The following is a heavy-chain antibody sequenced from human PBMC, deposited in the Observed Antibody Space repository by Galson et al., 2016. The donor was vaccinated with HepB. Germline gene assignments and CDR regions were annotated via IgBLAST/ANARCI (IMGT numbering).Heavy chain of an antibody. Sequence: CAISGDSVSSNSAAWNWIRQSPSRGLEWLGRTYYRSKWYYGYAVSVKSRITINADTSKNQFSLQLYSVTPEDSAVYYCARDGPSSSWHLDYWGQGTLVTVSS. V-gene: IGHV6-1*01. J-gene: IGHJ4*02. CDR3: ARDGPSSSWHLDY. CDR1: GDSVSSNSAA. D-gene: IGHD6-13*01. CDR2: TYYRSKWYY.